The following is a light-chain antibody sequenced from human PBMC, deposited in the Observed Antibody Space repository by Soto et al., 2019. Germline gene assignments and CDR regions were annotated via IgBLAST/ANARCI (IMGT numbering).Light chain of an antibody. CDR1: QSVSSH. J-gene: IGKJ5*01. V-gene: IGKV3-11*01. CDR2: DAS. Sequence: EVVWTQSPASLSLSPGERATFACRASQSVSSHLVWYQQKPGQAPRLLISDASNRATGIPARFSGSGSGTDFTLTINSLEPEDFAVYYCQQRSSWPITFGQGTRLEIK. CDR3: QQRSSWPIT.